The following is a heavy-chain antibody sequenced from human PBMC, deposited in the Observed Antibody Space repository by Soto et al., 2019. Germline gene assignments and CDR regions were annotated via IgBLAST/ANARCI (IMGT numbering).Heavy chain of an antibody. CDR2: IYFSGST. J-gene: IGHJ6*02. CDR3: AGVAPRKLTFPCYGVDV. CDR1: GDSINSADYY. V-gene: IGHV4-30-4*01. Sequence: QVQLRESGPGLVKPSQTLSLTCTVSGDSINSADYYWSWIHQPPGKGLEWIGYIYFSGSTFYNPSLKSRLTVSLDTSKNQFSLKLSSLTSADTDVYYGAGVAPRKLTFPCYGVDVWGQGTTVTVSS. D-gene: IGHD3-16*01.